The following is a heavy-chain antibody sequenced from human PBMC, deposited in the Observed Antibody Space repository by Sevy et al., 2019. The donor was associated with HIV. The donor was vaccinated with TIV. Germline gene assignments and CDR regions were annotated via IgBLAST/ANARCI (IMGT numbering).Heavy chain of an antibody. D-gene: IGHD2-2*01. J-gene: IGHJ4*02. CDR2: IGTAGDT. CDR1: GFTFRNYE. Sequence: GGSLRLSCAASGFTFRNYEMHWVRQATGKGLEWVSAIGTAGDTYYAGSVKGRFTISRENAKNSLYLQMSSLRAGDTALYYCARGSSSTKFDYWGQGTLVTVSS. V-gene: IGHV3-13*01. CDR3: ARGSSSTKFDY.